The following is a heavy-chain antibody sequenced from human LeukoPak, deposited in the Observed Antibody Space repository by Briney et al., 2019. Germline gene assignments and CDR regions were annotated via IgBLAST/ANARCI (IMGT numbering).Heavy chain of an antibody. CDR2: INPNSGGT. Sequence: ASVKVSCKASGYTFTGYYMHWVRQAPGQGLEWMGWINPNSGGTNYAQKFQGRVTMTRDTSISTAYMELSRLRSNDTAVYYCARDPHYDSSGYDGSIDYWGQGTLVTVSS. V-gene: IGHV1-2*02. CDR3: ARDPHYDSSGYDGSIDY. CDR1: GYTFTGYY. J-gene: IGHJ4*02. D-gene: IGHD3-22*01.